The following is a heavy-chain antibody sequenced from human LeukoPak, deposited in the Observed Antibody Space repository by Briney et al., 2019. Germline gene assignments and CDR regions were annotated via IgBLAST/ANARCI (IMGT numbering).Heavy chain of an antibody. CDR1: GFTFSSYA. CDR2: ISYDGRNK. J-gene: IGHJ4*02. V-gene: IGHV3-30*04. CDR3: ASPLGFGGVIVAPSDY. D-gene: IGHD3-16*02. Sequence: GGSLRLSCAASGFTFSSYAMHWVRQAPGKGLEWVAVISYDGRNKYYADSVKGRFTISRDNSKNTLYLQMNSLRAEDTAVYYCASPLGFGGVIVAPSDYWGQGTLVTVSS.